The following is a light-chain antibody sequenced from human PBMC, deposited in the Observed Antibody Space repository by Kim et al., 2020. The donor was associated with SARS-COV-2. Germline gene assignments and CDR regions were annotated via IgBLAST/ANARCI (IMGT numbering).Light chain of an antibody. CDR1: SCSNVGNY. Sequence: RMVTIFCCVRSCSNVGNYVFGYQQHPGTAPELHIYSYDQRTSGVPVLVCFSESGSAASLAISVSRFEAEADDYCAAWYDGLSSPVFGGGTKLTVL. CDR2: SYD. CDR3: AAWYDGLSSPV. V-gene: IGLV1-47*01. J-gene: IGLJ3*02.